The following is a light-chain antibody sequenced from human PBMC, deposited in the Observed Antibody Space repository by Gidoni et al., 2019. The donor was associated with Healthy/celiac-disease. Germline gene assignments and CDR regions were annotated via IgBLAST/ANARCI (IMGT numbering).Light chain of an antibody. CDR2: DAS. V-gene: IGKV1-33*01. CDR1: QDISNY. CDR3: QQYDNLLPYT. Sequence: DIQMTQSPSSLSASVGDRVTITCQASQDISNYLNWYQQKPGKAPKLLIYDASNLETGVPSRFSGSGSGTDFTFTISSLQPEDIATYYGQQYDNLLPYTFGQGTKLEIK. J-gene: IGKJ2*01.